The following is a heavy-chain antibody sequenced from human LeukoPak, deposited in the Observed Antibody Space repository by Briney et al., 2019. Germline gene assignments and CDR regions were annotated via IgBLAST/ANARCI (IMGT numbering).Heavy chain of an antibody. CDR3: ATALWFGEPTIDY. J-gene: IGHJ4*02. V-gene: IGHV3-30-3*01. D-gene: IGHD3-10*01. CDR1: GFTFSSYA. Sequence: PGGSLRLSCAASGFTFSSYAMHWVRQAPGKGLEWVAVISYDGSNKYYADSVKGRFTISRDNSKNTLYLQMNSLRAEDTAVYYCATALWFGEPTIDYWGQGTLVTVSS. CDR2: ISYDGSNK.